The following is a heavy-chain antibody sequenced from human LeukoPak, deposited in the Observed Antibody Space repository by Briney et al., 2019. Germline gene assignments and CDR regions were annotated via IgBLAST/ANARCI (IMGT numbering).Heavy chain of an antibody. J-gene: IGHJ4*02. CDR2: IDPSDSYT. D-gene: IGHD6-13*01. CDR1: GYSFTTYW. CDR3: ARHAKAYGSSCDY. Sequence: GESLKISCKCSGYSFTTYWISWVRQMPGKGLEWTGRIDPSDSYTNYSPSFQGHVPISADKSFSTAYLQWTSLKASDTAMYYCARHAKAYGSSCDYWGQGTLVTVSS. V-gene: IGHV5-10-1*01.